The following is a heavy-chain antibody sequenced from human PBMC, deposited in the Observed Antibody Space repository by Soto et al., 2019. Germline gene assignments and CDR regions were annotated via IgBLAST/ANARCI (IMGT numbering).Heavy chain of an antibody. CDR2: INPGDGST. CDR1: EYTFSTYY. Sequence: QVQLVQSGAEVKRPGASVKVSCKASEYTFSTYYIHWVRQAPGQGLEWMAVINPGDGSTTYAQKCQGRFPMARDTSTSTVYMHLGSLTSEDPAVYFCTSDRGGIYFDFWGQGPLVTVSS. J-gene: IGHJ4*02. CDR3: TSDRGGIYFDF. D-gene: IGHD1-26*01. V-gene: IGHV1-46*03.